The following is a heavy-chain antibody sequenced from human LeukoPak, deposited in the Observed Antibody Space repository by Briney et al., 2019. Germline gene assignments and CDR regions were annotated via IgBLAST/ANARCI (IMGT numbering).Heavy chain of an antibody. CDR2: IYYSGST. Sequence: SETLSLTCTVSGGSISSSSYYWGWIRQPPGKGLEWIGSIYYSGSTYYNPSLQSRVTISADTSKNQFSLKLSSVTAADTAVYYCARRGYDSSGSYRNYWGQGTLVTVSS. J-gene: IGHJ4*02. CDR3: ARRGYDSSGSYRNY. CDR1: GGSISSSSYY. D-gene: IGHD3-22*01. V-gene: IGHV4-39*01.